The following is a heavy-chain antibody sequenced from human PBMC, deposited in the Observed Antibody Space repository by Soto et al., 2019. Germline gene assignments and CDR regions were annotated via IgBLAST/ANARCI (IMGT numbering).Heavy chain of an antibody. Sequence: QVQLQESGPGLVKPSETLSLTCTVSGGSISSYYWSWIRQPPGKGLEWIGYIYYSGSTNYNPSLKSLVTISVDTSKNQFSLKLSSVTAADTAVYYCARYSTADTIFGVSIYWAFDYWGQGTLVTVSS. D-gene: IGHD3-3*01. V-gene: IGHV4-59*08. CDR1: GGSISSYY. J-gene: IGHJ4*02. CDR2: IYYSGST. CDR3: ARYSTADTIFGVSIYWAFDY.